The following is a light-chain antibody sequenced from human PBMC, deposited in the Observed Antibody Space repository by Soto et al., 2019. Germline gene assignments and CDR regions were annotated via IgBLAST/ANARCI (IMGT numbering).Light chain of an antibody. J-gene: IGLJ1*01. CDR3: CSYAGSYTYV. Sequence: QSALTQPRSVSGSPGQSVTISCTGTSSDVGGYNYVSWYQQHPGKAPKLMIYDVSKRPSGVPDRFSGSKSGNTASLTISGLQADYEADYYCCSYAGSYTYVFGTGTKLTVL. CDR1: SSDVGGYNY. CDR2: DVS. V-gene: IGLV2-11*01.